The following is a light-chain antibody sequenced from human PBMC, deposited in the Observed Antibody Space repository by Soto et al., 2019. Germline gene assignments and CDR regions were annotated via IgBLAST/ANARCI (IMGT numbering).Light chain of an antibody. V-gene: IGKV1-5*01. J-gene: IGKJ2*01. Sequence: DIQMTQSPSPLSASIGDRVTITCWASQSIDNWLAWYQQKPGKAPHLLIYDASRLETGVPSRFSGSGSGTEFTLTISSLQADDFATYFCQHYNGYPYTFGPGTKLEIK. CDR2: DAS. CDR1: QSIDNW. CDR3: QHYNGYPYT.